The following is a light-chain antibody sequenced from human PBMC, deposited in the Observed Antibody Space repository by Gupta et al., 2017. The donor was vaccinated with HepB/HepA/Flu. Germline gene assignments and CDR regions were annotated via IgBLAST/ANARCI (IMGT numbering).Light chain of an antibody. J-gene: IGLJ3*02. CDR3: FSYADPSTWV. CDR2: EVN. Sequence: QSALTQPASVSGSPGQSITISCTGTSSDVGSYNLVSWYQQHPGKAPKLLIHEVNKRPSGVSNRFSGSKSGNTASLTISGLQAEDEADYVCFSYADPSTWVFGGGSKLTVL. CDR1: SSDVGSYNL. V-gene: IGLV2-23*02.